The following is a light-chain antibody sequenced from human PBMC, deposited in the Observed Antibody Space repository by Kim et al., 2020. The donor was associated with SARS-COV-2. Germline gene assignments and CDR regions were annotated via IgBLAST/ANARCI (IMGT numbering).Light chain of an antibody. Sequence: PGQSVTISCTGTSSDVGGYNYVSGYQQHPGKSPNLMIYDVSKRPSGVPDRFSGSKSGNTASLTICGLQAEDEADYYCCSYAGSIVVFGGGTQLTVL. V-gene: IGLV2-11*01. CDR1: SSDVGGYNY. CDR3: CSYAGSIVV. CDR2: DVS. J-gene: IGLJ2*01.